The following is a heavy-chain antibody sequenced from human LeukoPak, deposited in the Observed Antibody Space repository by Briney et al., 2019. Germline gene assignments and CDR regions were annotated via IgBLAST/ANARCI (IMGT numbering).Heavy chain of an antibody. CDR3: ASGIVGGYYYYMDV. D-gene: IGHD1-26*01. CDR1: GYTFTGYY. Sequence: ASVKVSCKASGYTFTGYYMHWVRQAPGQGLEWMGWINPNSGGTNYAQKFQGRVTMTRDTSISTAYMELSRLRCDDTAVYYCASGIVGGYYYYMDVWGKGTTVTVSS. CDR2: INPNSGGT. J-gene: IGHJ6*03. V-gene: IGHV1-2*02.